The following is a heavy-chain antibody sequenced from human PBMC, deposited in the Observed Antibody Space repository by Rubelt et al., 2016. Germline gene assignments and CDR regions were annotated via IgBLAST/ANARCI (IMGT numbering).Heavy chain of an antibody. CDR1: GGSISSSSYY. D-gene: IGHD3-22*01. Sequence: QLQLQESGPGLVKPSETLSLTCTVSGGSISSSSYYWGWIRQPPGKGLEWIGSIYYSGSTYYNPSLKGRVTISVDTSKNQFALKLGSVTAADTAVYYCARRITMIVDDAFDIWGQGTTVTVSS. V-gene: IGHV4-39*01. J-gene: IGHJ3*02. CDR2: IYYSGST. CDR3: ARRITMIVDDAFDI.